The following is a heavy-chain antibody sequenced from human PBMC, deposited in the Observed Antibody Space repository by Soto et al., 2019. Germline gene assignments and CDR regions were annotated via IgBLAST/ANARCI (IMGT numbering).Heavy chain of an antibody. CDR1: GGTFSSYA. CDR3: ARASAQYTIFGVVITSAYYYYYYGMDV. Sequence: SVQVSCKASGGTFSSYAISWVRQAPGQGLEWMGGIIPIFGTANYAQKFQGRVTITADESTSTAYMELSSRRSEDTAVYYCARASAQYTIFGVVITSAYYYYYYGMDVWGQGTTVTVSS. V-gene: IGHV1-69*13. CDR2: IIPIFGTA. D-gene: IGHD3-3*01. J-gene: IGHJ6*02.